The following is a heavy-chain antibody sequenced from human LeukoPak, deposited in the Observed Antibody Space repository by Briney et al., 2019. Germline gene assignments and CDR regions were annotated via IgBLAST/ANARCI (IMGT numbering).Heavy chain of an antibody. CDR2: ISDSGGST. V-gene: IGHV3-23*01. D-gene: IGHD5-18*01. CDR1: GFTFSSYA. Sequence: GGSLRLSCAASGFTFSSYAMSWVRQAPGKGLEWVSAISDSGGSTNYADSVKGRFTISRDNSKNTLYLQMYSLRAEDTAVYYCAKVSSGYSYGTIDYWGQGTLVTVSS. CDR3: AKVSSGYSYGTIDY. J-gene: IGHJ4*02.